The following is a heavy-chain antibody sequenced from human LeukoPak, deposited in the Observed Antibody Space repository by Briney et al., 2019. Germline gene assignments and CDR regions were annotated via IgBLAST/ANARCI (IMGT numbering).Heavy chain of an antibody. CDR1: GFTFSSYT. J-gene: IGHJ6*03. V-gene: IGHV3-21*01. CDR2: ISSSSSYI. Sequence: GGSLRLSCVASGFTFSSYTMNWVRQTPGKGLEWVSSISSSSSYIYYADSVKGRFTISRDNAKNSLYLQMNSLRAEDTAAYYCARDPKYSSYYYYYMDVWGKGTTVTVSS. CDR3: ARDPKYSSYYYYYMDV. D-gene: IGHD6-6*01.